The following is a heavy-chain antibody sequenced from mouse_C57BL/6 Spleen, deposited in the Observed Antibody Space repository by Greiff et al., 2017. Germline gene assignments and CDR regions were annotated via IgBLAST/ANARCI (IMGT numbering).Heavy chain of an antibody. CDR2: IDPENGDT. CDR3: TTNSNPWFAY. CDR1: GFNIKDDY. V-gene: IGHV14-4*01. J-gene: IGHJ3*01. D-gene: IGHD2-5*01. Sequence: EVQLQQSGAELARPGASVKLSCTASGFNIKDDYMHWVKQRPEQGLEWIGWIDPENGDTEYASKFQGKATITADTSSNTAYLQLSSLTSEDTAVYYCTTNSNPWFAYWGQGTLVTVSA.